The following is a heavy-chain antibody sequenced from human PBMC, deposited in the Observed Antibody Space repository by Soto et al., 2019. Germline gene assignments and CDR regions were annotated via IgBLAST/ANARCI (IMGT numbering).Heavy chain of an antibody. CDR2: IYYSGST. Sequence: PSETLSLTCTVSGGSVSSGSYYWSWIRQPPGKGLEWIGYIYYSGSTNYNPSLKSRVTISVDTSKNQFSLKLSSVTAADTAVYYCASGIDYGGENSPVDYWGQGTLVTVSS. V-gene: IGHV4-61*01. J-gene: IGHJ4*02. CDR3: ASGIDYGGENSPVDY. CDR1: GGSVSSGSYY. D-gene: IGHD4-17*01.